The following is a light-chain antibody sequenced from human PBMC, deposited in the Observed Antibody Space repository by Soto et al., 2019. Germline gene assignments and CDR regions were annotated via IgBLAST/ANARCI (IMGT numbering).Light chain of an antibody. CDR1: QSVSLS. V-gene: IGKV3-15*01. CDR2: CAS. CDR3: QQHISWPLT. Sequence: EIGLTQSPATLSVSLGDSATLAFRASQSVSLSLAWFHMRPGQPPRLLIYCASTRATDITARFSGSGSGTDFTLTISNLEPEDFAVYYCQQHISWPLTVGEGTEVDIK. J-gene: IGKJ4*01.